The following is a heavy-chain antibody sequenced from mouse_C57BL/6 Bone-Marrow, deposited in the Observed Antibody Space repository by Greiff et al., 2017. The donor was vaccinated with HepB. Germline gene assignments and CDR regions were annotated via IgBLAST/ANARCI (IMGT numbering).Heavy chain of an antibody. J-gene: IGHJ1*03. D-gene: IGHD1-1*01. CDR3: ARGNYYGSSYWYFDV. CDR2: IYPGSGST. V-gene: IGHV1-55*01. CDR1: GYTFTSYW. Sequence: QVHVKQPGAELVKPGASVKMSCKASGYTFTSYWITWVKQRPGQGLEWIGDIYPGSGSTNYNEKFKSKATLTVDTSSSTAYMQLSSLTSEDSAVYYCARGNYYGSSYWYFDVCGTGTTVTVSS.